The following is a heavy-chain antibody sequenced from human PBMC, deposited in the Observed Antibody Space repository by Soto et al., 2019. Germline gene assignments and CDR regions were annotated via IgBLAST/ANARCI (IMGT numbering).Heavy chain of an antibody. CDR1: GFTFTSYS. D-gene: IGHD6-19*01. CDR2: ISADGTKT. Sequence: GGSLRLSCTTSGFTFTSYSMHWVRQAPGKGLEWVALISADGTKTYSADSVKGRFTISRDDSKSTLYLQMNNLRAEDTAVYYCAKDYSSGWYDYCDFWGQGTLVTVSS. CDR3: AKDYSSGWYDYCDF. V-gene: IGHV3-30*18. J-gene: IGHJ4*02.